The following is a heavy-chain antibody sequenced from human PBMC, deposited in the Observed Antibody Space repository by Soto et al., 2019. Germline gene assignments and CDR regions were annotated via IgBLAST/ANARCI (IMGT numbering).Heavy chain of an antibody. CDR3: AKDHPRYCSGGSCYPFDY. J-gene: IGHJ4*02. CDR1: GFTFSSYG. D-gene: IGHD2-15*01. Sequence: GGSLRFSCAASGFTFSSYGMHWVRQAPGKGLEWVAVISYDGSNKYYADSVKGRFTISRDNSKNTLYLQMNSLRAEDTAVYYCAKDHPRYCSGGSCYPFDYWGQGTLVTISS. CDR2: ISYDGSNK. V-gene: IGHV3-30*18.